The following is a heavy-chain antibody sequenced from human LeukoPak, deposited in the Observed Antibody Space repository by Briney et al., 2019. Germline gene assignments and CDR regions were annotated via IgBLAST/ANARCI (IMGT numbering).Heavy chain of an antibody. J-gene: IGHJ4*02. CDR2: ISGSSTYT. CDR1: GFIFSDYY. V-gene: IGHV3-11*06. Sequence: PGGSLRLSCAASGFIFSDYYMSWIRQAPGKGLEWVSYISGSSTYTNYADAVKGRFTISRDNAENSLYLQMNSLRAEDTAVYHCARLSGSYCFDYWGQGALVTVSS. D-gene: IGHD3-10*01. CDR3: ARLSGSYCFDY.